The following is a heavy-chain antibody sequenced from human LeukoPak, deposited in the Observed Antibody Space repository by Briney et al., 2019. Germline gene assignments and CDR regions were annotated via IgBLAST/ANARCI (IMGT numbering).Heavy chain of an antibody. CDR1: GGSISSGGYY. V-gene: IGHV4-31*03. J-gene: IGHJ6*02. Sequence: SQTLSLTCTVSGGSISSGGYYWSWIRQHPGKGLEWIGYIYYSGSTYYNPSLKSRVTISVDTSKNQFSLKLSSVTAADTAVYYCARDSHRSDYYDSSGFPGYYGMDVWGQGTTVTVSS. D-gene: IGHD3-22*01. CDR3: ARDSHRSDYYDSSGFPGYYGMDV. CDR2: IYYSGST.